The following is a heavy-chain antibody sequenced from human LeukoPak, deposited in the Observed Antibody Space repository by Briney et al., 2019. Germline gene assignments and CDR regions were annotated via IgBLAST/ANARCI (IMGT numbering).Heavy chain of an antibody. J-gene: IGHJ6*02. V-gene: IGHV1-18*01. CDR3: ARVHNLGYCSSTSCYRSYYYGMDV. D-gene: IGHD2-2*02. CDR2: ISAYNGNT. Sequence: GASVTVSCTASGYTFTIYGISWVRQAPGQGLEWMGWISAYNGNTNYAQKLQGRVTMTTDTSTSTAYMELRSLRSDDTAVYYCARVHNLGYCSSTSCYRSYYYGMDVWGQGTTVTVSS. CDR1: GYTFTIYG.